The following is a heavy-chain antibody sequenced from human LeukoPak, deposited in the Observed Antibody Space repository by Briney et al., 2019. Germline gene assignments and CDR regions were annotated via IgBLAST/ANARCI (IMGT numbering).Heavy chain of an antibody. D-gene: IGHD3-9*01. CDR1: GFIFTNAW. V-gene: IGHV3-15*01. J-gene: IGHJ4*02. CDR2: IKSNPDGGTT. CDR3: TTLSHDIHY. Sequence: GGSLRLSCGASGFIFTNAWMTWVRQAPGKGLEWVGRIKSNPDGGTTDAATAVKGRFSISRGDSKNTLYLQMNSLRTEDTAVYYCTTLSHDIHYWGQGTLVTVSP.